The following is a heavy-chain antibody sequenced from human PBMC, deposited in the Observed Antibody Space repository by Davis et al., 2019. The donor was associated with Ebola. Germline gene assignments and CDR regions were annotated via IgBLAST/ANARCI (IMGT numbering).Heavy chain of an antibody. CDR3: ARELSLNWGLCDY. CDR1: GFNYNEYA. V-gene: IGHV3-9*01. D-gene: IGHD3-16*01. CDR2: IGWKSGIL. J-gene: IGHJ4*02. Sequence: SLKISCAASGFNYNEYAMHWVRQAPGKGLEWVSGIGWKSGILGYADSVQGRFTISRDNAKNSLYLQMNSLRVEDTAVYYCARELSLNWGLCDYWGQGTLVTVSS.